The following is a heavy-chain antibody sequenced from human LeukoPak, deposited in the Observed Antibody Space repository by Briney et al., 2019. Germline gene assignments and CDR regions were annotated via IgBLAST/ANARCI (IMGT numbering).Heavy chain of an antibody. V-gene: IGHV3-23*01. D-gene: IGHD5-24*01. CDR3: AKDGMATISYYFDY. Sequence: GGSLRISCAASGFTFSSYAMSWVRQAPGKGLEWVSAISGSGGSTYYGDSVKGRFTISRDNSKNTLYLQMNTLRAEDTAVYYCAKDGMATISYYFDYWGQGTLVTVSS. CDR2: ISGSGGST. CDR1: GFTFSSYA. J-gene: IGHJ4*02.